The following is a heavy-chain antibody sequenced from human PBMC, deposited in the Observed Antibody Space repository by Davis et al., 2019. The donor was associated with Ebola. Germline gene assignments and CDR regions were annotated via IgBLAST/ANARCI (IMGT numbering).Heavy chain of an antibody. J-gene: IGHJ4*02. D-gene: IGHD3-10*01. Sequence: SLKISCAASGFTFDDYAMHWVRQAPGKGLEWVSGISWNSGSIGYADSVKGRFTISRDNSKNTLYLQMNSLRAEDTAVYYCAKGGVYWGQGTLVTVSS. CDR2: ISWNSGSI. V-gene: IGHV3-9*01. CDR1: GFTFDDYA. CDR3: AKGGVY.